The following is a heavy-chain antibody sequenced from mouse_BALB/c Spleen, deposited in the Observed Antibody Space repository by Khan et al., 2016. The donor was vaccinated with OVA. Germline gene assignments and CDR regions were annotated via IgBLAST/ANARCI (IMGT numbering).Heavy chain of an antibody. Sequence: EVQLQESGGDLVKPGGSLKLSCAASGFTFSSYSMSWVRQTPDKRLEWVATISCGGDYTYYPDNVKGRFTISRDNAKNTLYLQMSSLKSEDTAMYYCASHLTGSFAYWGQGTLVTVSA. CDR3: ASHLTGSFAY. CDR1: GFTFSSYS. CDR2: ISCGGDYT. V-gene: IGHV5-6*01. D-gene: IGHD4-1*01. J-gene: IGHJ3*01.